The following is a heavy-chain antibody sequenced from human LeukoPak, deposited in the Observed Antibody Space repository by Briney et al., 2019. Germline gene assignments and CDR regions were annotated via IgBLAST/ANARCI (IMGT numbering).Heavy chain of an antibody. CDR3: AKESGIPYYFDY. J-gene: IGHJ4*02. V-gene: IGHV3-30*02. CDR2: IRYDGSNK. CDR1: GFTFSSYG. Sequence: PGGSLRLSCAASGFTFSSYGMHWVRQAPGKGLEWVAFIRYDGSNKYYADSAKGRFTISRDNSKNTLYLQMNSLRAEDTAVYYCAKESGIPYYFDYWGQGTLVTVSS.